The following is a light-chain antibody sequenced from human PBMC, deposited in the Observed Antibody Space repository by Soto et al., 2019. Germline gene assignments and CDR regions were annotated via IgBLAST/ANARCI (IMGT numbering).Light chain of an antibody. CDR1: RSDIGAYNF. CDR3: TSWTTSTTMI. Sequence: QSALTQPASGSGSPGQSITISCTGTRSDIGAYNFVSWYQQHPGEVPKLILYDVNVRPSGVSNRFSGSKSGNTASLTISGLQAEDEADYYCTSWTTSTTMIFGGGTKVTVL. J-gene: IGLJ2*01. CDR2: DVN. V-gene: IGLV2-14*03.